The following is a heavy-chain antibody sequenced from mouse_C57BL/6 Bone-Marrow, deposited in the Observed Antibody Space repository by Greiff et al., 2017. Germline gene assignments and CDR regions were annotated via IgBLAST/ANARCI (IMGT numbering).Heavy chain of an antibody. V-gene: IGHV1-76*01. CDR3: ARKGAMDY. CDR1: GYTFTDYY. J-gene: IGHJ4*01. CDR2: IYPGSGNT. Sequence: VKLMESGAELVRPGASVKLSCKASGYTFTDYYIHWVNQRPGQGLEWIARIYPGSGNTYYNEKFKGKATLTAEKSSSTAYMQLSILTSEDSAVYFCARKGAMDYWGQGTSVTVSS.